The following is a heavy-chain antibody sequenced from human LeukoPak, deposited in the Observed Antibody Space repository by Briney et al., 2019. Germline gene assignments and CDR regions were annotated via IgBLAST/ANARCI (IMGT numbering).Heavy chain of an antibody. V-gene: IGHV3-23*01. CDR3: ARDRAPPYGYMDV. J-gene: IGHJ6*03. D-gene: IGHD1-26*01. CDR1: GFTFSSCD. Sequence: GGSPRLSCAASGFTFSSCDMTWVRQAPGRGREWVSSIRPSGDNTYYGDSVKGRFTISRDNSKNTLYLQMNSLRAEDTAVYYCARDRAPPYGYMDVWGKGTTVTVSS. CDR2: IRPSGDNT.